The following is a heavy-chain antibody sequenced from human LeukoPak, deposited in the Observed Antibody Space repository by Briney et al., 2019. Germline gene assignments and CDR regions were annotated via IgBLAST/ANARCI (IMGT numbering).Heavy chain of an antibody. D-gene: IGHD1-26*01. CDR2: INPNSGGT. CDR3: ARVPPFSGSYFDY. Sequence: ASVTVSCKASGYTFTGYYMHWVRQAPGQGLEWMGWINPNSGGTNYAQKFQGRVTMTRDTSISTAYMELSRLRSDDTAVYYCARVPPFSGSYFDYWGQGTLVTVSS. J-gene: IGHJ4*02. V-gene: IGHV1-2*02. CDR1: GYTFTGYY.